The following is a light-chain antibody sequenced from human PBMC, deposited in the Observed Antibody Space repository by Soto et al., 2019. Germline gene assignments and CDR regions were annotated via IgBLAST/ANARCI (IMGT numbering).Light chain of an antibody. CDR2: KAS. Sequence: DIQMTHSPSTLSASVLYIVTITFRSSQSISGWLAWYQQKPGKAPNLLIYKASTLESGVPSRFSGSGSGTEFTLTISSLQPDDFATYYCQKYNSYSKTFGQGTKVDIK. V-gene: IGKV1-5*03. CDR1: QSISGW. CDR3: QKYNSYSKT. J-gene: IGKJ1*01.